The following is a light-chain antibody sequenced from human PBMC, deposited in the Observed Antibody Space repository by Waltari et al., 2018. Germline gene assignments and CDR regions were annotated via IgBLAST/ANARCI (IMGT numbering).Light chain of an antibody. CDR2: GAS. V-gene: IGKV3-20*01. J-gene: IGKJ1*01. Sequence: EIVLTQSPGTLSLSPGERATLSCRASQSVGKSLAWYQQKPGQAPRLLIYGASGRATGIPDRFSGGGSGTDFSLTISRLEPEDFAAYHCQHYESLPVTFGQGTKVEIK. CDR1: QSVGKS. CDR3: QHYESLPVT.